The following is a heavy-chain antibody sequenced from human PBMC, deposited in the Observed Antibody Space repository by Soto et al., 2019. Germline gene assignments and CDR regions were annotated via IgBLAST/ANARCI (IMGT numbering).Heavy chain of an antibody. D-gene: IGHD6-19*01. V-gene: IGHV1-3*01. Sequence: ASVKVSCKASGYTFTSYAMHWVRQAPGQRREWMGWINAGNGNTKYSQKFQGRVTITRDTSASTAYMELSSLRSEDTAVYYCARDGSSSGWGVYYYYGMDVWGQGTTVTVSS. CDR2: INAGNGNT. J-gene: IGHJ6*02. CDR3: ARDGSSSGWGVYYYYGMDV. CDR1: GYTFTSYA.